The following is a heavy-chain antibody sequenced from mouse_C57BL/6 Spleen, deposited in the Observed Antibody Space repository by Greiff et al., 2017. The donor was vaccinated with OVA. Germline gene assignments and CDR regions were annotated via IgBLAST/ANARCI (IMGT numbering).Heavy chain of an antibody. V-gene: IGHV5-17*01. CDR3: AREDSSYAMDY. J-gene: IGHJ4*01. CDR1: GFTFSDYG. CDR2: ISSGSSTI. Sequence: EVKVEESGGGLVKPGGSLKLSCAASGFTFSDYGMHWVRQAPEKGLEWVAYISSGSSTIYYADTVKGRFTISRDNAKNTLFLQMTSLRSEDTAMYYCAREDSSYAMDYWGQGTSVTVSS.